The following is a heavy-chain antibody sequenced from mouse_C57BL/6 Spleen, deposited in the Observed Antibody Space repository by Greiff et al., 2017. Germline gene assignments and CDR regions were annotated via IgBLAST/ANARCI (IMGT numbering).Heavy chain of an antibody. CDR1: GYTFTSYW. J-gene: IGHJ4*01. Sequence: QVQLQQPGAELVKPGASVKLSCKASGYTFTSYWMHWVKQRPGRGLEWIGRIDPNSGGTKYNEKFKSKATLTVDKPSSTAYMQLGSLTSEDSAVYYCAREDGSSYVPYAMDYWGQGTSVTVSS. CDR2: IDPNSGGT. D-gene: IGHD1-1*01. CDR3: AREDGSSYVPYAMDY. V-gene: IGHV1-72*01.